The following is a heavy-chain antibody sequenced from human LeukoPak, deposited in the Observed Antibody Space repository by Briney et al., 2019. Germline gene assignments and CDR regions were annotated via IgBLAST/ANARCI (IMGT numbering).Heavy chain of an antibody. CDR1: GFTFRTYA. J-gene: IGHJ6*02. CDR2: ISKDGNDK. D-gene: IGHD3-3*01. Sequence: GGSLRLSCAASGFTFRTYAMHWVRQPPGKGLEWVAVISKDGNDKYYADSAKGRFTISRDNAKNSLYLQMNSLRAEDTAVYYCARDLRTIFGYYYGMDVWGQGTTVTVSS. CDR3: ARDLRTIFGYYYGMDV. V-gene: IGHV3-30*04.